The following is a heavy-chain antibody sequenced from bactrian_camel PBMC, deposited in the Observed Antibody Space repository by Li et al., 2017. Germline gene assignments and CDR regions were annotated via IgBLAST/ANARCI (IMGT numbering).Heavy chain of an antibody. CDR2: VDDDGST. J-gene: IGHJ4*01. D-gene: IGHD3*01. V-gene: IGHV3S53*01. Sequence: HVQLVESGGGSVQAGGSLRLSCAVSGDIISTYCMAWFRQAPGKEREGVAEVDDDGSTTYVDSVKGRFTISKDNAKNIFYLQMNSLKPEDTAMYYCTKDRSYETRNWVQSTRGQGTQVTVS. CDR3: TKDRSYETRNWVQST. CDR1: GDIISTYC.